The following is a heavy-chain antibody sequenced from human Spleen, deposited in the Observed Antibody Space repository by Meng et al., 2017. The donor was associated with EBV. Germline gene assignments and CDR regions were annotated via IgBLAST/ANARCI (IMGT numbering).Heavy chain of an antibody. Sequence: QLQMVQTGTEGKRPGASVKVTCKGSGYSFYKYGISWVRQAPGQGLEWMGWISAYNGNTNYAQNFQGRVNVTTDRSTTTAYMELSNLRSDDTAVYYCARGIAANWFDPWGQGTLVTVSS. CDR2: ISAYNGNT. V-gene: IGHV1-18*01. CDR3: ARGIAANWFDP. D-gene: IGHD6-25*01. J-gene: IGHJ5*02. CDR1: GYSFYKYG.